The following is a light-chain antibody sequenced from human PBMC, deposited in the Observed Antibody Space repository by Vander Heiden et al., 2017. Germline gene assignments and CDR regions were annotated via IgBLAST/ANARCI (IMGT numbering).Light chain of an antibody. Sequence: SSQLTQDPALSVASGQTVRITCQVDSRRNSYASWYQQEPGQAPVLLIYVKNHRPTGIPDRFSGSNSGNTASLTIPGAQAEDEADDDCNSRDNSGSHLDVLFGGGTKLTVL. J-gene: IGLJ2*01. CDR3: NSRDNSGSHLDVL. V-gene: IGLV3-19*01. CDR1: SRRNSY. CDR2: VKN.